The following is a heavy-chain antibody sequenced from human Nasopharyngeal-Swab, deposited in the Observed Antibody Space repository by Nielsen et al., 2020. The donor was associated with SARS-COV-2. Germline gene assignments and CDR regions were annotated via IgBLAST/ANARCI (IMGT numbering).Heavy chain of an antibody. CDR2: IYYSGST. V-gene: IGHV4-59*01. D-gene: IGHD2-2*01. CDR3: ASNSTSWYGSAFDI. Sequence: SETLSLTCTVSGGSISSYYWSWIRQPPGKGPEWIGYIYYSGSTNYNPSLKSRVTISVDTSKNQFSLKLTSVTAADTAVYYCASNSTSWYGSAFDIWGQGTMVTVSS. J-gene: IGHJ3*02. CDR1: GGSISSYY.